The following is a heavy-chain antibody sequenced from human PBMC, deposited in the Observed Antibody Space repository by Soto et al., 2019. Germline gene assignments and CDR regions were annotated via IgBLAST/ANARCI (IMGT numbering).Heavy chain of an antibody. D-gene: IGHD2-2*01. CDR1: GGTFSSYT. CDR3: ARLGYCSSTRCGFLSYYYMDV. Sequence: SVKVSCKASGGTFSSYTISWVRQAPGQGLEWMGRIIPILGIANYAQKFQGRVTITADKSTSTAYMELSSLRSEDTAVYYCARLGYCSSTRCGFLSYYYMDVWGKGTTVTVSS. J-gene: IGHJ6*03. V-gene: IGHV1-69*02. CDR2: IIPILGIA.